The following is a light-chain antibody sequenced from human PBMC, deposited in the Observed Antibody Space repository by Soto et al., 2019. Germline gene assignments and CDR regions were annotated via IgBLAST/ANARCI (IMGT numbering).Light chain of an antibody. Sequence: EIVMTQSPATLSVSPGERAILSCRASQSFRTNLAGYQQKLGHPPSLLIYDASTRATSIPARFSVSGSGTEFAITISSLQSEEFAVYYGQQYNNWPPGYTFGQGTKLESK. V-gene: IGKV3-15*01. CDR1: QSFRTN. J-gene: IGKJ2*01. CDR2: DAS. CDR3: QQYNNWPPGYT.